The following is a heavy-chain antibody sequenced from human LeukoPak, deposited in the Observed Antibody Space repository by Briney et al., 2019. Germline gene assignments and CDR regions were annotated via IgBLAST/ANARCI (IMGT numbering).Heavy chain of an antibody. Sequence: ASVKVSCKVSGYTLTELSMHWVRQAPGKGLEWMGGFDPEDGETIYAQKFQGRVTMTEDTSTDTAYMELSSLRSEDTAVYYCASGFSSSWYTLFFDYWGQGTLVTVSS. V-gene: IGHV1-24*01. D-gene: IGHD6-13*01. CDR2: FDPEDGET. J-gene: IGHJ4*02. CDR3: ASGFSSSWYTLFFDY. CDR1: GYTLTELS.